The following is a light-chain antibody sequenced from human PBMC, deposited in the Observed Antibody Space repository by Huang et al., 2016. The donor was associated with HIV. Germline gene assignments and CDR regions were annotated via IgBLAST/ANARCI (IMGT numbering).Light chain of an antibody. Sequence: EVVMTQSPATLSVSPGEIATLSCRASQNINSNLAWYQQKPGQTPRLLSYGASTRATGIPARYSGRVSGTEFTLTISILQSEDFAVYYCQQYNNWPPVTFGQGTKLEIK. CDR1: QNINSN. J-gene: IGKJ2*01. CDR2: GAS. CDR3: QQYNNWPPVT. V-gene: IGKV3-15*01.